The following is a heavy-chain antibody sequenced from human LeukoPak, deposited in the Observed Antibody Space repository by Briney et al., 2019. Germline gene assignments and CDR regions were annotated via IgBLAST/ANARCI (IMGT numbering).Heavy chain of an antibody. D-gene: IGHD6-19*01. V-gene: IGHV3-7*01. CDR3: ARDVWTGVAVSDY. Sequence: GSLRLSCVASGFTFSSYWMTWVRQVPGKGLEWLANIKEDGSIQYYLDSVRGRFTISRDNAKTSVYLQLNSLRADDTAVYYCARDVWTGVAVSDYWGQGTLVTVSS. J-gene: IGHJ4*02. CDR1: GFTFSSYW. CDR2: IKEDGSIQ.